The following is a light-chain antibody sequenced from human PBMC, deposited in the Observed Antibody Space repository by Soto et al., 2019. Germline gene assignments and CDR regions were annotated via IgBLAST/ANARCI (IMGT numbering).Light chain of an antibody. Sequence: QAVLTQPASVSGSPGQSITISCTGTSSDVGNYVSWYQQHPGKAPKLIVYAVTKRPSGVSNRFSGSKSGNTASLTISGLQAEDEADYHCSSYARSSTWVFGGGTKLTVL. V-gene: IGLV2-23*02. CDR3: SSYARSSTWV. CDR1: SSDVGNY. J-gene: IGLJ2*01. CDR2: AVT.